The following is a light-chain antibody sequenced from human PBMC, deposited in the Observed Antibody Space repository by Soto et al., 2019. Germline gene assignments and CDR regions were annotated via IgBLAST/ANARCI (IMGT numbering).Light chain of an antibody. CDR1: QSISTN. CDR3: QQYNNWPYT. Sequence: EIVMTQSPATLSVSPGERVTLSCRASQSISTNLAWYQQIPGQAPRLLIFAAATRATGIPARFSGSGSGTEFTLTISSLQSEDFAVYYCQQYNNWPYTFGQGTKLEIK. J-gene: IGKJ2*01. V-gene: IGKV3-15*01. CDR2: AAA.